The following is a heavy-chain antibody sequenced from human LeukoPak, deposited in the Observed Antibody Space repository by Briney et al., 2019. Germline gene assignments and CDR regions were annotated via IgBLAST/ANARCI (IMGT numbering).Heavy chain of an antibody. CDR3: ARDGFLSYYGMDV. CDR1: GGSISSSSSY. J-gene: IGHJ6*02. D-gene: IGHD2-21*01. CDR2: IYYSGST. Sequence: PSETLSLTCTVSGGSISSSSSYWDWIRQPPGKGLEWIGYIYYSGSTNYNPSLKSRVTISIDTSKTQFSLKLSSVTAADTAVYCCARDGFLSYYGMDVWGQGTTVTVSS. V-gene: IGHV4-61*01.